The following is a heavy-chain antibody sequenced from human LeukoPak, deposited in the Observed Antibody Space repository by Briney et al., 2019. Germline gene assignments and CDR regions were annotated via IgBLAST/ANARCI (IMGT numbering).Heavy chain of an antibody. CDR3: AREVHERWLQLYYFDY. V-gene: IGHV1-46*01. CDR1: GYTFTSYY. J-gene: IGHJ4*02. Sequence: ASVKVSCKASGYTFTSYYMHWVRQAPGQGPEWMGIINPSGGSTSYAQKFQGRVTMTRDTSTSTVYMELSSLRSEDTAVYYCAREVHERWLQLYYFDYWGQGTLVTVSS. CDR2: INPSGGST. D-gene: IGHD5-24*01.